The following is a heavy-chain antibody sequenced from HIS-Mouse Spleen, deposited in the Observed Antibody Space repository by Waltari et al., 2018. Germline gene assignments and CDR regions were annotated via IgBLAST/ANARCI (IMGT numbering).Heavy chain of an antibody. CDR2: NKSETDGGTQ. CDR1: GFTFSNAW. Sequence: EVQLVESGGGLVKPGGSLRLSCAASGFTFSNAWMSWVRQAPGKGLEWGGSNKSETDGGTQDYAAPVKGRFTISRDDSKNTLYLQMNSLKTEDTAVYYCIATTGYWGQGTLVTVSS. D-gene: IGHD3-9*01. J-gene: IGHJ4*02. V-gene: IGHV3-15*01. CDR3: IATTGY.